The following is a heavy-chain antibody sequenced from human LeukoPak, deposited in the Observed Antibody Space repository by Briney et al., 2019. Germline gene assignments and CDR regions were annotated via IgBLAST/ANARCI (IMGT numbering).Heavy chain of an antibody. Sequence: TSETLSLTCTVSGVSISSGGYYWSWIRQHPGKGLEWIGYIYYSGSTYYNPSLKSRVTISVDTSKNQFSLKLSSVTAADTAVYYCARDTADAFDIWGQGTMVTVSS. D-gene: IGHD4-17*01. J-gene: IGHJ3*02. CDR1: GVSISSGGYY. CDR2: IYYSGST. CDR3: ARDTADAFDI. V-gene: IGHV4-31*03.